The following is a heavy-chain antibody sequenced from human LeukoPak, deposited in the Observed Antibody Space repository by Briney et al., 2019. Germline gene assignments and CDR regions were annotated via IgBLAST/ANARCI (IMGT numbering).Heavy chain of an antibody. Sequence: SQTLSLTCTVSGGSISSGSYYWSWIRQPAGKGLEWIVRIYTSGSTNYNPSLKSRFTISVYTAKNQFSLKLSSVTAADTAVYYCAREHIRTDYYDSSGYYYTYYYYGMDVWGQGTTVTVSS. CDR2: IYTSGST. CDR3: AREHIRTDYYDSSGYYYTYYYYGMDV. CDR1: GGSISSGSYY. V-gene: IGHV4-61*02. J-gene: IGHJ6*02. D-gene: IGHD3-22*01.